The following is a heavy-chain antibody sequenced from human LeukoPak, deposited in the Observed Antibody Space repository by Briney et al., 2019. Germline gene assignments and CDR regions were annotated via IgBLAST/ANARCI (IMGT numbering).Heavy chain of an antibody. D-gene: IGHD3-22*01. CDR2: ISYDGSNK. CDR3: AKGGLISDSSGYYYFDY. CDR1: GFTFSSYA. J-gene: IGHJ4*02. V-gene: IGHV3-30-3*01. Sequence: PGRSLRLSCAASGFTFSSYAMHWVRQAPGKGLEWVAVISYDGSNKYYADSVKGRFTISRDNSKNTLYLQMNSLRAEDTAVYYCAKGGLISDSSGYYYFDYWGQGTLVTVSS.